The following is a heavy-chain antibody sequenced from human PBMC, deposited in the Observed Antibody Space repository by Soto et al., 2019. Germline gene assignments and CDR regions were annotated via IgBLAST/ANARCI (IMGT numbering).Heavy chain of an antibody. J-gene: IGHJ6*01. CDR3: ARVDWPYDLPRFGMDV. D-gene: IGHD3-9*01. CDR2: IDPSDSHT. Sequence: HVESMKIASKGSGDSFRSYGINWVRQMPGKGLEWMGGIDPSDSHTDYSPSFQGHVTISADKSINTAYQQWSSLRASDTAIYYCARVDWPYDLPRFGMDVWGPGTTLTVYS. CDR1: GDSFRSYG. V-gene: IGHV5-10-1*01.